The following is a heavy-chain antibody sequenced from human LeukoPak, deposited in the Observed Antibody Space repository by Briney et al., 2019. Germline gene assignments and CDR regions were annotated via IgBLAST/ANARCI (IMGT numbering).Heavy chain of an antibody. D-gene: IGHD3-22*01. CDR3: AKSVSGDSSGYYYVY. J-gene: IGHJ4*02. CDR1: GFTFSSYG. CDR2: ISGSGGST. V-gene: IGHV3-23*01. Sequence: QAGGSLRLSCAASGFTFSSYGMHWVRQAPGKGLEWVSAISGSGGSTYYADSVKGRFSISRDNSKNTLYLQMNSLRAEDTAVYYCAKSVSGDSSGYYYVYWGQGTLVTVSS.